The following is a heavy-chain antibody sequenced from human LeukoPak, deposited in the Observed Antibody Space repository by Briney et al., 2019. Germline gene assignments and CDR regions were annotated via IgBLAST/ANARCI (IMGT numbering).Heavy chain of an antibody. CDR1: GGSISSSGYS. J-gene: IGHJ4*02. Sequence: SETLSLTCAVSGGSISSSGYSWSWVRQPPGKGLEWIGYIHHTGSTYYNPSLKSRVTISVDTSKNQFSLKLSSVTAADTAVYYCARVDTAMVPPYYFDYWGQGTLVTVSS. CDR2: IHHTGST. D-gene: IGHD5-18*01. CDR3: ARVDTAMVPPYYFDY. V-gene: IGHV4-30-2*01.